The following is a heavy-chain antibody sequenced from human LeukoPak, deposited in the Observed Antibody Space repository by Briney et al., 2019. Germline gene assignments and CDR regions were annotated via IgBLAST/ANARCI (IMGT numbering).Heavy chain of an antibody. V-gene: IGHV3-74*01. Sequence: GGSLRLSCAVSGFTFSSCWMHWVRQAPGKGLVWVSRIDRDGSRINYADSVKGRFTISRDNGKNTLFLQMNSLRAEDAAVYYCVRGNDYGGPHYWGQGTLVTVSS. D-gene: IGHD4-23*01. J-gene: IGHJ4*02. CDR3: VRGNDYGGPHY. CDR2: IDRDGSRI. CDR1: GFTFSSCW.